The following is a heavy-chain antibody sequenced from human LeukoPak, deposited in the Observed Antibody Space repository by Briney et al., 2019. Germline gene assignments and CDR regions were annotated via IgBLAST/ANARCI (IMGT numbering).Heavy chain of an antibody. J-gene: IGHJ4*02. CDR1: GFTFSSYS. Sequence: NPGGSLRLSCAASGFTFSSYSMNWVRQAPGKGLEWVSSISSSSSYIYYADSVKGRFTISRDNAKNSLYLQMNSLRAENTAVYYCARESKLFFGETRWGQGTLVTVSS. V-gene: IGHV3-21*01. CDR2: ISSSSSYI. D-gene: IGHD3-10*01. CDR3: ARESKLFFGETR.